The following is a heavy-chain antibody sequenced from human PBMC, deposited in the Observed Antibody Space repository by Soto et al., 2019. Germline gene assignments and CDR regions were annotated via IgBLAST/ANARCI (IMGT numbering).Heavy chain of an antibody. CDR1: GYTFTSYA. J-gene: IGHJ2*01. V-gene: IGHV1-3*01. CDR2: INAGNGTA. D-gene: IGHD3-22*01. Sequence: ASVKVSCKASGYTFTSYAMHWVRQAPGQRLEWMGWINAGNGTANYAQKFQGRVTITADTSANTVYLELSSLRSEDTAVYYCASTKYDSSAYYYWYLGLWGRGTLVTVSS. CDR3: ASTKYDSSAYYYWYLGL.